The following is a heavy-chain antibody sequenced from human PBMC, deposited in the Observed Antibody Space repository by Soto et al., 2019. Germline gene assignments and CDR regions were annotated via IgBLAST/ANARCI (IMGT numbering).Heavy chain of an antibody. CDR3: ARGQTRLDNWFDP. CDR2: MNPNSGNT. V-gene: IGHV1-8*01. Sequence: ASVKVSCKASGYTFTSYDINWVRQATGQGLEWMGWMNPNSGNTGYAQKFQGRVTMTRNTSISTAYMELSSLRSENTAVYYCARGQTRLDNWFDPWGQGTLVTVSS. J-gene: IGHJ5*02. CDR1: GYTFTSYD.